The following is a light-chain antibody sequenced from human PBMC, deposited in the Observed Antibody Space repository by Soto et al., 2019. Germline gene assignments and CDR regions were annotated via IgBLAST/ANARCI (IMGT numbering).Light chain of an antibody. CDR3: QQRSNWPQIT. J-gene: IGKJ4*02. V-gene: IGKV3-11*01. Sequence: EIVLTQSPATLSLSPGERATLSCRASQSVSKYLAWYQQKPGQAPRLLIHDASNRATGIPARFSGSGSGTDVTLTSSSLEPEDFGVYYCQQRSNWPQITFGGGTKVEIQ. CDR1: QSVSKY. CDR2: DAS.